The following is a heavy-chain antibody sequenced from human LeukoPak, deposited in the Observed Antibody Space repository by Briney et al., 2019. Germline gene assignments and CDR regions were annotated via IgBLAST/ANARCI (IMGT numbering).Heavy chain of an antibody. J-gene: IGHJ5*02. Sequence: PSETLSLTCTVSGGSISISNYYWGWIRQPPGKGLEWIGYIYYSGSTNYNPSLKGRVTISVDTSKNQFSLKLSSVTAADTAVYYCARVRTISLFDPWGQGTLVTVSS. D-gene: IGHD3-3*01. V-gene: IGHV4-61*05. CDR2: IYYSGST. CDR3: ARVRTISLFDP. CDR1: GGSISISNYY.